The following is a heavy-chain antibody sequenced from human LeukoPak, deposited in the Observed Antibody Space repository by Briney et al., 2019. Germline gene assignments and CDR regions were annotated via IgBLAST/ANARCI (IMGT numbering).Heavy chain of an antibody. Sequence: GGSLRLSCAASGFTFGSYAISWVRQAPGKGLEWVSAISSSGDTTLYVDSVKGRFAISGDNSKNTLYLQMSGLRPEDTAIYYCAKGDYGDYKLIDYWGQGTLVTVSS. CDR1: GFTFGSYA. V-gene: IGHV3-23*01. D-gene: IGHD4-17*01. J-gene: IGHJ4*02. CDR3: AKGDYGDYKLIDY. CDR2: ISSSGDTT.